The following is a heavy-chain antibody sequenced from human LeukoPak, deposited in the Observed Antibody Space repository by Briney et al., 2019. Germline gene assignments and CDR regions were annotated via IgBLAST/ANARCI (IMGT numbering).Heavy chain of an antibody. V-gene: IGHV3-13*01. Sequence: PGGSLRLSCAASGFTFSTYEMHWVRQGTGKGLEWVSSIGPTGQTYYVDSVKGRFTISRDNSKNTLYLQMNSLRAEDTAVYYCLTTGGGFDYWGQGTLVTVSS. CDR3: LTTGGGFDY. CDR1: GFTFSTYE. D-gene: IGHD1-1*01. J-gene: IGHJ4*02. CDR2: IGPTGQT.